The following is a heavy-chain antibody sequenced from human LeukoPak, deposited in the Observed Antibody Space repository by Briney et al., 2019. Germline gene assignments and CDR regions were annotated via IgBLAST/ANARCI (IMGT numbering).Heavy chain of an antibody. V-gene: IGHV1-2*06. D-gene: IGHD1-26*01. CDR3: ARDLSSTPHWELDY. CDR2: INPDSGDT. Sequence: GASVKVSCKASGYTFTSYGISWVRQAPGQGLEWMGRINPDSGDTNYAQNFQGRVTMTSDTSISTVYMELSSLSYDDTAVYYCARDLSSTPHWELDYWGQGTLVTVSS. CDR1: GYTFTSYG. J-gene: IGHJ4*02.